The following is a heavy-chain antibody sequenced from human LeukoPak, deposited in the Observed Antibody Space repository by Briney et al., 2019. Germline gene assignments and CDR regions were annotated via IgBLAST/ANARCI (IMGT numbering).Heavy chain of an antibody. CDR2: IYYSGST. J-gene: IGHJ4*02. V-gene: IGHV4-59*01. D-gene: IGHD5-12*01. CDR3: ARKYNGYGGWIDY. CDR1: NDSINNYY. Sequence: SETLSLTCTVSNDSINNYYWSWIRQPPGKGLEWIGYIYYSGSTNYDPSLKSRLTISLDTSKNQFSLKLSSVTAADTAVYYCARKYNGYGGWIDYWAQGTLDTVPS.